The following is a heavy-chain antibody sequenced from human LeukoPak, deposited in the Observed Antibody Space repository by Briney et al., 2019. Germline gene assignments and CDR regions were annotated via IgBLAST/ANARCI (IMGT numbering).Heavy chain of an antibody. CDR1: GFNFSIYS. CDR3: ARDNLAYSSSWYVFDY. CDR2: ITRSSTTI. J-gene: IGHJ4*02. D-gene: IGHD6-13*01. V-gene: IGHV3-48*01. Sequence: PGGSLRLSCAASGFNFSIYSMNWVRQAPGKGLEWVSYITRSSTTIYYADSVKGRFTISRDNAKNSLYLQMNSLRSEDTAVYYCARDNLAYSSSWYVFDYWGQGTLVTVSS.